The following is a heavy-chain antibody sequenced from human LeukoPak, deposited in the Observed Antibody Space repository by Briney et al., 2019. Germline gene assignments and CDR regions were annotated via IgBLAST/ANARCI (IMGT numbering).Heavy chain of an antibody. D-gene: IGHD5-18*01. Sequence: GESLKISCKGSGYSFASYWIGWVRQMPGKGLEWMGIIYPGDSDARYSPSFQGQVTISADKSISTSYLQWSNVKASDTAMYYWARVNTAVFDYWGQGTLVTVSS. CDR2: IYPGDSDA. J-gene: IGHJ4*02. CDR1: GYSFASYW. V-gene: IGHV5-51*01. CDR3: ARVNTAVFDY.